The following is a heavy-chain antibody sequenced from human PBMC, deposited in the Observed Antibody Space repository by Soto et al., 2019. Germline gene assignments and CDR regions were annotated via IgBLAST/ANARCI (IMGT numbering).Heavy chain of an antibody. CDR2: MNTNSGNT. J-gene: IGHJ6*02. D-gene: IGHD5-18*01. CDR1: GYTFTSYD. Sequence: QVQLVQSGAEVKKPGASVKVSCKASGYTFTSYDINWVRQATGQGLEWMGWMNTNSGNTGYAQKFQGRVTMTRNTSISTAYMELSSLRSEDTAVYYCARGRLGSYVYSSYSGIDLWGQGTPVTVSS. CDR3: ARGRLGSYVYSSYSGIDL. V-gene: IGHV1-8*01.